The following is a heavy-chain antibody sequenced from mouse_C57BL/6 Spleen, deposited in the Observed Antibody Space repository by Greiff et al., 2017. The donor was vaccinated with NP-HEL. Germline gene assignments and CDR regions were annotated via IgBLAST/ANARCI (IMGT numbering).Heavy chain of an antibody. V-gene: IGHV1-74*01. D-gene: IGHD2-5*01. CDR2: IHPSDSDT. CDR1: GYTFTSYW. Sequence: QVQLQQPGAELVKPGASVKVSCKASGYTFTSYWMHWVKQRPGQGLEWIGRIHPSDSDTNYNQKFKGKATLTVDKSSSTAYMQLSSLTSEDSAVYYCAILYSKEDLAYWGQGTLVTVSA. CDR3: AILYSKEDLAY. J-gene: IGHJ3*01.